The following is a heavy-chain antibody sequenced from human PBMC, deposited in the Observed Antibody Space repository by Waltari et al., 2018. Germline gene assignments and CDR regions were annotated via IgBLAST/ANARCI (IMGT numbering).Heavy chain of an antibody. V-gene: IGHV2-5*01. CDR2: IHWNNER. J-gene: IGHJ3*01. CDR3: VHSRGLTYAIARRIDAFGV. Sequence: ITLTESGPTPVKPTQRLTLTCNFSGFSLGTTGAGVGWVRQPPGKALEWLSLIHWNNERRFSPPRTGRLTNSKDTPTNQVVLTVVDVGPVDTATYFCVHSRGLTYAIARRIDAFGVWGQGTMVTVSS. CDR1: GFSLGTTGAG. D-gene: IGHD2-8*01.